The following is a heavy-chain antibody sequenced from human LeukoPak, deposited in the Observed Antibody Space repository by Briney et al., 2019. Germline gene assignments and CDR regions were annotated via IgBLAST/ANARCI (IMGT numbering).Heavy chain of an antibody. CDR3: VKEKNCGRECYFFDS. D-gene: IGHD2-21*01. CDR2: INRNGGHT. Sequence: GGSLRLSCAASGFNFDRYTMHWVRHTAGRGLEWVSFINRNGGHTWYADSLKGRFTISRDNRQDSLYLQMNSLTTEDSAIYYCVKEKNCGRECYFFDSWGQGALVTVSS. J-gene: IGHJ4*02. V-gene: IGHV3-43*01. CDR1: GFNFDRYT.